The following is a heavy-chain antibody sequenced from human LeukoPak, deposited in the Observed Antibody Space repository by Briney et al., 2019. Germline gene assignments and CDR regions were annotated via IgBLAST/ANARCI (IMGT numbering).Heavy chain of an antibody. Sequence: GRSLRLSCAASGFIFSSNWMHWVRQAPGKGLVWVSRINEGGSTTNHADSVKGRFTISRDNAKNTLYMQMNSLRAEDTAVYYCVRDLGGRSGHWGQGTLVTVSS. D-gene: IGHD1-26*01. CDR2: INEGGSTT. CDR3: VRDLGGRSGH. J-gene: IGHJ4*02. V-gene: IGHV3-74*01. CDR1: GFIFSSNW.